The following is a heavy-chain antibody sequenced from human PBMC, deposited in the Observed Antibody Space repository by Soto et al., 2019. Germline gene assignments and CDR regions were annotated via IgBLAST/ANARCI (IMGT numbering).Heavy chain of an antibody. D-gene: IGHD1-1*01. CDR2: IHHSGAT. Sequence: SETLSLTCTVSGGSITTYYWSWIRQSPGRGLEWIGYIHHSGATNYNPSLKSRVTMSVATSKNQFSLTLSSVTAADTAVYFCAREKGTDEYDNTPGGMDFWGPGTLVTASS. V-gene: IGHV4-59*01. CDR3: AREKGTDEYDNTPGGMDF. J-gene: IGHJ4*02. CDR1: GGSITTYY.